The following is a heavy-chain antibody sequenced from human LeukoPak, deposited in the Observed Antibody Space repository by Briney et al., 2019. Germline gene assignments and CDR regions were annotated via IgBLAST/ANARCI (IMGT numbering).Heavy chain of an antibody. Sequence: PGGSLRLSCAASGFTFDDYAMHWVRHAPGKGLEWVSGISWNSGSIVYADSVKGRFTISRDNAKNSLYLQMNSLRAEDTALYYCAKDTYYGDFTAFDYWGQGTLVTVSS. V-gene: IGHV3-9*01. CDR1: GFTFDDYA. J-gene: IGHJ4*02. CDR2: ISWNSGSI. D-gene: IGHD4-17*01. CDR3: AKDTYYGDFTAFDY.